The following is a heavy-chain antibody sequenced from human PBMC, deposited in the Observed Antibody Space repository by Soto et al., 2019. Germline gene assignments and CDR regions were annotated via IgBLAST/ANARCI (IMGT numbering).Heavy chain of an antibody. Sequence: SETLSLTCAASGGSFSAYYWSWIRQPPERGLEWIGEINHIGNSNYNPALKSRVTISVDTSKNQFSLKLTSVTAADTAVYYCARFDSSGWYFDYWGQGTVVTVSS. CDR3: ARFDSSGWYFDY. J-gene: IGHJ4*02. D-gene: IGHD6-19*01. CDR1: GGSFSAYY. V-gene: IGHV4-34*01. CDR2: INHIGNS.